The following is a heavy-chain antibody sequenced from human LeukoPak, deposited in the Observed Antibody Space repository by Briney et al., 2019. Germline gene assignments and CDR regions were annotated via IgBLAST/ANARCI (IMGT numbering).Heavy chain of an antibody. J-gene: IGHJ6*02. CDR2: VSYDGSNE. Sequence: GRSRRLSCAASGFSFRTYGMHWVRQAPGKRLEWVKIVSYDGSNEAYADSVKGRFSISRDNSKNTLYLQMNSLRPEDTAMYYCAKDQHYDSNSLDVWGPGTTVTVSS. CDR1: GFSFRTYG. D-gene: IGHD3-22*01. CDR3: AKDQHYDSNSLDV. V-gene: IGHV3-30*18.